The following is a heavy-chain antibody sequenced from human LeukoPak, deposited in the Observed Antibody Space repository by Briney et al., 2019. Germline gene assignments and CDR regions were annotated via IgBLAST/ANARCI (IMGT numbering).Heavy chain of an antibody. CDR2: ISSSSSYI. CDR1: AFTFSTYS. V-gene: IGHV3-21*01. D-gene: IGHD6-19*01. CDR3: ARGQGSAAVAGDFDY. J-gene: IGHJ4*02. Sequence: GGSLRLSCAASAFTFSTYSMNWVRQAPGKGLEWVSSISSSSSYIYYADSVKGRFTISRDNAKNSLYLQMNSLRVEDTAVYYCARGQGSAAVAGDFDYWGQGTLVTVSS.